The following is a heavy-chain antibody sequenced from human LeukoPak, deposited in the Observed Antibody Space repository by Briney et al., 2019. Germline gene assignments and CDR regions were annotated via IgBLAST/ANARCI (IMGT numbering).Heavy chain of an antibody. CDR3: CADRYYYYYMDV. J-gene: IGHJ6*03. CDR1: GGSISSDNYY. CDR2: IYTSGST. Sequence: PSQTLSLTCAVSGGSISSDNYYWSWIRQPAGKGLEWIGRIYTSGSTNYNPSLKSRVTISVDTSKNQFSLKLSSVTAADTAVYYCCADRYYYYYMDVWGKGTTVTVSS. V-gene: IGHV4-61*02.